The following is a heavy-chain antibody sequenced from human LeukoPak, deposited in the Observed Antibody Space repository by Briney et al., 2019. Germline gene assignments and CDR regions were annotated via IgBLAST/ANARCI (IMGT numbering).Heavy chain of an antibody. CDR3: ALSSGYYSGYFDY. Sequence: GGSLRLSCAASGFTFSSYSMNWVRQAPGKGLEWVSSISSSSSYIYYADSVKGRFTISRDNAKNSLYLQMNSLRAEDTAVYYCALSSGYYSGYFDYCGQGTLVTVSS. J-gene: IGHJ4*02. V-gene: IGHV3-21*01. CDR1: GFTFSSYS. CDR2: ISSSSSYI. D-gene: IGHD3-22*01.